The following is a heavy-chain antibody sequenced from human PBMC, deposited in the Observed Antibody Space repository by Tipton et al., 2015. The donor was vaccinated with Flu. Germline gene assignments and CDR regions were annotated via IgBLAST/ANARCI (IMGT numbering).Heavy chain of an antibody. CDR2: IYSGGRT. CDR1: NFTFSWYG. Sequence: SLRLPCVASNFTFSWYGIHWVRQAPGKGLEWVPVIYSGGRTIYAEAVRGRFTIYRDISRNTLFLQMNSLRAEDTAMYYCVRTGYSYGYVDYWGQGTPVTVSS. J-gene: IGHJ4*02. D-gene: IGHD5-18*01. V-gene: IGHV3-53*05. CDR3: VRTGYSYGYVDY.